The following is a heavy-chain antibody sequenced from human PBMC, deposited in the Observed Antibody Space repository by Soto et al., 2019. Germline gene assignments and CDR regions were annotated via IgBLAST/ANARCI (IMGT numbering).Heavy chain of an antibody. D-gene: IGHD3-10*01. CDR3: TRSLGSGRGSYGMDV. CDR2: ISSDGSTT. Sequence: EVQLVESGGGLVQPGGSLRLSCAASGFTFGNYWMHWVRQDPVKGLVWVSRISSDGSTTTTYADSVKGRFTISRDNARNTLWLQVNSLTADDTAVYYCTRSLGSGRGSYGMDVWGQGTTVTVSS. V-gene: IGHV3-74*01. J-gene: IGHJ6*02. CDR1: GFTFGNYW.